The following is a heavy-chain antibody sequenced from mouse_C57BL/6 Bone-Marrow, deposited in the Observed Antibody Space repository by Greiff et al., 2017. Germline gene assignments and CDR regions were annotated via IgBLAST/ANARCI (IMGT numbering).Heavy chain of an antibody. V-gene: IGHV6-6*01. CDR1: GFTFSDAW. J-gene: IGHJ2*01. D-gene: IGHD4-1*01. CDR2: IRNKANNHAT. CDR3: TRPNWGFDY. Sequence: EVQLQQSGGGLVQPGGSMKLSCAASGFTFSDAWMDWVRQSPEKGLEWVAEIRNKANNHATYDAVSVKGRFTFSRDDSNSSVYLQMNSLRAKDTGIYYCTRPNWGFDYWGQGTTLTVSS.